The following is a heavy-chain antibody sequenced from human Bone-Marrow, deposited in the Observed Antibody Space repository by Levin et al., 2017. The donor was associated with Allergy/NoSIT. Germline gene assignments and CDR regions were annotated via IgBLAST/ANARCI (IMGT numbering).Heavy chain of an antibody. J-gene: IGHJ6*02. V-gene: IGHV1-18*01. CDR2: ISAYNGNT. CDR3: ARDAITIFGVVIPYYYGMDV. Sequence: GESLKISCKASGYTFTSYGISWVRQAPGQGLEWVGWISAYNGNTNYAQKLQGRVTMTTDTSTSTAYMELRSLRSDDTAVYYCARDAITIFGVVIPYYYGMDVWGQGTTVTVSS. D-gene: IGHD3-3*01. CDR1: GYTFTSYG.